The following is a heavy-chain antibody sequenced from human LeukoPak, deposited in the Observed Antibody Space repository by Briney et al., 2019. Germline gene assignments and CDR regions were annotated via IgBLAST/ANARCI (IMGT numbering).Heavy chain of an antibody. D-gene: IGHD6-13*01. V-gene: IGHV1-46*01. Sequence: ASVKVSCNASGYSFTSHYIHCVRQAPGQGLEWMGIINPGGGSTTYAQSSQGRVAMTRDTSTSTVYMELISLRSEDTAVYYCARDGPGYTSSSTDYMDVWGKGTTVTVSS. J-gene: IGHJ6*03. CDR1: GYSFTSHY. CDR3: ARDGPGYTSSSTDYMDV. CDR2: INPGGGST.